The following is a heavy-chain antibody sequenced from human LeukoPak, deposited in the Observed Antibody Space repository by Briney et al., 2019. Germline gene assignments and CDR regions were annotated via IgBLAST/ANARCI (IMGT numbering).Heavy chain of an antibody. V-gene: IGHV4-39*01. D-gene: IGHD2-2*01. CDR3: ARPQGYQLLDFEY. J-gene: IGHJ4*02. Sequence: SETLSLTCTVSGGSLSSYYWGWIRQPPGKGLEWIGSIYYSGSTYYNPSLKSRVTISVDTSKNQFSRKLSSVTAADTAVYYCARPQGYQLLDFEYWGQGTLVTVSS. CDR1: GGSLSSYY. CDR2: IYYSGST.